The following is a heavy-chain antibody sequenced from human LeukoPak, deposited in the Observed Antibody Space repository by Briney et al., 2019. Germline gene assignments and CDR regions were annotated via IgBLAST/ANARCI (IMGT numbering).Heavy chain of an antibody. CDR1: GGSITSYY. CDR3: ARDAGGGDS. V-gene: IGHV4-59*01. Sequence: SETLSLTCNVSGGSITSYYWSWIRQPPGKGVEWVGYVFYGGTTNYNPSLKNRVTISVDTSNNQFSLTLSSVTAADTAVYYCARDAGGGDSWGQGTLVTVSS. D-gene: IGHD2-21*01. J-gene: IGHJ5*02. CDR2: VFYGGTT.